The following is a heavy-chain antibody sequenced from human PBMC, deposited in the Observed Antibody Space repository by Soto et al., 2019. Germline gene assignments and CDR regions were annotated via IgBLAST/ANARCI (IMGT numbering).Heavy chain of an antibody. CDR3: ARSFGWYAIDQ. D-gene: IGHD6-19*01. J-gene: IGHJ4*02. V-gene: IGHV4-4*02. CDR2: IHHSGNT. Sequence: QMQLQESGPGLVKPSEILSLTCAVSSASISSEQWWSWVRQPPGKGLEWIGEIHHSGNTNSNPSLKSGVTMSVDKPKNQFSLNLNSLTAADTAVYHCARSFGWYAIDQWSQGTLVTVSS. CDR1: SASISSEQW.